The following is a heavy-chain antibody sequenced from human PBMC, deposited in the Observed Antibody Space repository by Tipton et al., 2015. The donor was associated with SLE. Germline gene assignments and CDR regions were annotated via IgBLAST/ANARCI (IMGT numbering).Heavy chain of an antibody. J-gene: IGHJ4*02. CDR2: IHYSGIT. CDR1: GGSISSSSYY. Sequence: TLSLTCTVSGGSISSSSYYWTWIRRPPGKGLEWIGSIHYSGITYYNPSLKSRITISVDTSKNQFSLKLTSVTAADTAVYYCAGRAITPCFDYWGQGTLVTVSS. V-gene: IGHV4-39*07. D-gene: IGHD1-26*01. CDR3: AGRAITPCFDY.